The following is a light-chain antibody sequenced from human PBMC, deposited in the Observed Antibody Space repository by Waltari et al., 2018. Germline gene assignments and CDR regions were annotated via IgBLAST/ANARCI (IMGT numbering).Light chain of an antibody. CDR3: QQYNNWPLT. V-gene: IGKV3-15*01. CDR1: RSVDSN. CDR2: GAP. J-gene: IGKJ4*02. Sequence: SCRTGRSVDSNLAWYQHKPGQAPRLLMEGAPTRPTGIPARLSGSESGTEFTLTITSLQSEDFAVYYCQQYNNWPLTVGGGTKVEI.